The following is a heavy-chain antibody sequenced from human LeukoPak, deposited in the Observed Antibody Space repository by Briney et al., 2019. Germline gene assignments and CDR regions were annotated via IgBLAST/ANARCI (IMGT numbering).Heavy chain of an antibody. CDR2: INHSGST. CDR1: GGSFSGYY. Sequence: SETLSLTCAVYGGSFSGYYWSWIRQPPGKGLEWIGEINHSGSTNYNPSLKSRVTISVDTSKNQFSLKLSSVTAADTAVYYCARGRTMVRGVSKRNWMDAWGKGTTVTVSS. V-gene: IGHV4-34*01. J-gene: IGHJ6*04. D-gene: IGHD3-10*01. CDR3: ARGRTMVRGVSKRNWMDA.